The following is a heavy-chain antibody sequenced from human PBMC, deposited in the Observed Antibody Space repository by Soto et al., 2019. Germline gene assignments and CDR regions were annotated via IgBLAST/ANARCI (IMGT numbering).Heavy chain of an antibody. CDR1: GGSISSGGYS. Sequence: SETLSLTCAVSGGSISSGGYSWSWIRQPPGKGLEWIGYIYHSGSTYYNPSLKSRVTISVDRSKNQFSLKLSSVTAADTAVYYCALSSMAVVPEYWGQGTLVTVSS. D-gene: IGHD3-22*01. J-gene: IGHJ4*02. CDR2: IYHSGST. CDR3: ALSSMAVVPEY. V-gene: IGHV4-30-2*01.